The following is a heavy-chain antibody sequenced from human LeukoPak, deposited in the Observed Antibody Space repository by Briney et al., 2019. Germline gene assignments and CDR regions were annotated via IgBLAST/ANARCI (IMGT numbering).Heavy chain of an antibody. CDR3: ARDSQGYSSGWYRWFDP. D-gene: IGHD6-19*01. CDR2: IYSGGST. CDR1: GFTVSSNY. Sequence: PGGSLRLSCAASGFTVSSNYMSWVRQALGKGLEWVSDIYSGGSTYYADSVKGRFTISRDNSKNTLYLQMNSLRAEDTAVYYCARDSQGYSSGWYRWFDPWGQGTLVTVSS. V-gene: IGHV3-66*01. J-gene: IGHJ5*02.